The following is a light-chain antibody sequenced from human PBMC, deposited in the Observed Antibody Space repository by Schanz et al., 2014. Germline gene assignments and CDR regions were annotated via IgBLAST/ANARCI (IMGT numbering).Light chain of an antibody. V-gene: IGKV1-27*01. CDR2: ATS. Sequence: DVQMTQSPSSLSASLGDRVTITCRASQGISNYLAWYQQKPGKVPKLLIYATSTLQSGVPSRFSGSGSGTDFTLTISSLQPEDVATYYCQQFKSDLRTFGQGTKVEIK. CDR1: QGISNY. J-gene: IGKJ1*01. CDR3: QQFKSDLRT.